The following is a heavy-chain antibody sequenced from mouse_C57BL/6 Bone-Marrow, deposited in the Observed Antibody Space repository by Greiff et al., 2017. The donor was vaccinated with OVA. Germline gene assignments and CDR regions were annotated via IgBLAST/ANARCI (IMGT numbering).Heavy chain of an antibody. J-gene: IGHJ3*01. D-gene: IGHD2-3*01. CDR1: GYTFTSYC. CDR2: IYPGNGGT. CDR3: ARCGYYNGD. V-gene: IGHV1-55*01. Sequence: VQLQQPGAELVKPGASVKMSCTASGYTFTSYCITWVKQRPGQGLEWIGDIYPGNGGTNYDAKFKSKATLTVDTSSSTAYLQLSSLTSVDSAVYYCARCGYYNGDWGQGPLVTVAA.